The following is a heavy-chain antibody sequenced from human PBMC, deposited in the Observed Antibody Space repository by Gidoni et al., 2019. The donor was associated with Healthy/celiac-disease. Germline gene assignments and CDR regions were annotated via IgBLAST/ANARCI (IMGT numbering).Heavy chain of an antibody. CDR3: ARPRGVVAAIPYYFDY. CDR2: IKQDGSEK. J-gene: IGHJ4*02. Sequence: EVQLVESGGGLVQPGGSLRLSCAASGFTFSSYWMSWVRQAPGKGLEWVANIKQDGSEKYYVDSVKGRFTISRDNAKNSLYLQMNSLRAEDTAVYYCARPRGVVAAIPYYFDYWGQGTLVTVSS. CDR1: GFTFSSYW. D-gene: IGHD2-15*01. V-gene: IGHV3-7*01.